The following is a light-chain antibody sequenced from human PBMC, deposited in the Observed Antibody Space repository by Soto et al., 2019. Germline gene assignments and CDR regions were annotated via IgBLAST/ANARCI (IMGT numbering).Light chain of an antibody. CDR1: QSVSIW. J-gene: IGKJ1*01. CDR3: QQYNGYSTWT. Sequence: DIHLTQSPSTLSASVGDRVTITCRASQSVSIWLAWYRQKPGKAPEVLVWDASSLQRGVPSRFSGSGSGTEFTLTISSLQPDDFATYYCQQYNGYSTWTFGQGTKVEIK. V-gene: IGKV1-5*01. CDR2: DAS.